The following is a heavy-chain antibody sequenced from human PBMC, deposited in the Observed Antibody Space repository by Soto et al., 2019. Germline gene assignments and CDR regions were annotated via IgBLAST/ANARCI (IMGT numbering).Heavy chain of an antibody. Sequence: QVQLQESGPGLVKPSQTLSLTCTVSGGSISSGGYYWSWIRQHPGKGLEWIGYIYYSGSTYYNPFLRSRVTISVDTSKNQFSLKLSSVTAADTAVYYCARDGTGYCSGGSCYSLVYWGQGTLVTVSS. CDR3: ARDGTGYCSGGSCYSLVY. CDR1: GGSISSGGYY. J-gene: IGHJ4*02. CDR2: IYYSGST. V-gene: IGHV4-31*03. D-gene: IGHD2-15*01.